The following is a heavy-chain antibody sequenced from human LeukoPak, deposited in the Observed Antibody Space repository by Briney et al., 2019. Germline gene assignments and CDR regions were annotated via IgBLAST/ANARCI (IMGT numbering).Heavy chain of an antibody. J-gene: IGHJ6*02. D-gene: IGHD2-2*01. V-gene: IGHV4-59*08. CDR1: GGSISSYY. CDR3: ARVRRFGYCSSTSCYGDYYGMDV. CDR2: IYYSGST. Sequence: SETLSLTCTVSGGSISSYYWSWIRQPPGKGLERIGYIYYSGSTNYNPSLKSRVTISVDTSKNQFSLKLSSVTAADTAVYYCARVRRFGYCSSTSCYGDYYGMDVWGQGTTVTVSS.